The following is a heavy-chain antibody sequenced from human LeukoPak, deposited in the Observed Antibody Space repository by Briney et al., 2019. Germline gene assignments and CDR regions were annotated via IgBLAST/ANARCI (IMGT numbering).Heavy chain of an antibody. J-gene: IGHJ6*02. CDR2: MNPNSGNT. CDR1: GYTFTNYD. D-gene: IGHD2-8*01. Sequence: GASVKVSCKASGYTFTNYDINWVRQATGQGLKWMGWMNPNSGNTGYAQKFQGRVTMTRNTYISTAYMELSSLRSEDTAVYYCARQWGTVTTAYYYGFDVWGQGTTVTVSS. V-gene: IGHV1-8*01. CDR3: ARQWGTVTTAYYYGFDV.